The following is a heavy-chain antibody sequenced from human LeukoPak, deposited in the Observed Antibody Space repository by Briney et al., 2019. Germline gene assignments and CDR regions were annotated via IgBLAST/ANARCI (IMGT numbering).Heavy chain of an antibody. CDR1: GYTFTGSY. CDR2: INPNSGGT. CDR3: ARDLASVAVTTSDY. V-gene: IGHV1-2*02. Sequence: ASVKVSCKASGYTFTGSYMHWVRQAPGQGLEWMGWINPNSGGTNYAQKFQGRVTMTRDTSISTAYMELSRLRSDDTAVCYCARDLASVAVTTSDYWGQGTLVTVSS. D-gene: IGHD4-17*01. J-gene: IGHJ4*02.